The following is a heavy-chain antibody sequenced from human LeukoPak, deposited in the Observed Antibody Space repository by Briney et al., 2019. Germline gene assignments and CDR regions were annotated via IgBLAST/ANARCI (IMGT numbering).Heavy chain of an antibody. CDR1: GYTFTSYD. V-gene: IGHV1-8*01. J-gene: IGHJ6*03. D-gene: IGHD3-9*01. CDR3: ARGDSGLRYFDWLSVSYYYYMDV. CDR2: MNPNSGNT. Sequence: GASVKVSCKASGYTFTSYDINWVRQATGQGLEWMGWMNPNSGNTGYAQKFQGRVTMTRNTSISTAYMELSSLRSEDTAVYYCARGDSGLRYFDWLSVSYYYYMDVWGKGTTVTVSS.